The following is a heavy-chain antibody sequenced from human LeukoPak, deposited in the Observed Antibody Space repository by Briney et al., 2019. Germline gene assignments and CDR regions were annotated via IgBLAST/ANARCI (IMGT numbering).Heavy chain of an antibody. CDR1: GFTFSSYS. J-gene: IGHJ4*02. CDR2: ISSSSSYT. V-gene: IGHV3-21*05. D-gene: IGHD6-13*01. CDR3: AAGTAADY. Sequence: GGSLRLSCAASGFTFSSYSMNWIRQAPGKGLEWISYISSSSSYTDYAASVKGRFTISRDNAKNVLYLQMNSLRVEDTAVYYCAAGTAADYWGLGILVAVSS.